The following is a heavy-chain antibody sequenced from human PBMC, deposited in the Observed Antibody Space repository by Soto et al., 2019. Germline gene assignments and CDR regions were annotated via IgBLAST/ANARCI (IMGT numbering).Heavy chain of an antibody. D-gene: IGHD2-2*01. V-gene: IGHV5-51*01. CDR3: ESAYCSSTSCYSQGMDV. Sequence: PGESLKISCKGSGYSFTSYWIGWVRQMPGKGLEWMGIIYPGDSDTRYSPSFQGQVTISADKSISTAYLQWSSLKASDTAMYYCESAYCSSTSCYSQGMDVWAKGPRSPSP. CDR2: IYPGDSDT. CDR1: GYSFTSYW. J-gene: IGHJ6*02.